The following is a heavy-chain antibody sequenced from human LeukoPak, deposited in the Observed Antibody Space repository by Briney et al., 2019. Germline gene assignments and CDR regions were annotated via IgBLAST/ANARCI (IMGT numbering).Heavy chain of an antibody. J-gene: IGHJ6*03. CDR2: INPNSGGT. D-gene: IGHD3-3*02. CDR3: ARSNGPVLVSPGAPIHYYYFYMDV. V-gene: IGHV1-2*02. Sequence: ASVKVSCKASGYTFTGYYMHWVRQAPGQGLEWMGWINPNSGGTNYAQKFQGRVTITADKSTSTAYMELSSLRSEDTAVYYCARSNGPVLVSPGAPIHYYYFYMDVWGKGTTVTVSS. CDR1: GYTFTGYY.